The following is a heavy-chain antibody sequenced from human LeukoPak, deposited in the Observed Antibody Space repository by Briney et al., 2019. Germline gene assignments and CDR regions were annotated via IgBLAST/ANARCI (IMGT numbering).Heavy chain of an antibody. D-gene: IGHD3-10*01. CDR2: MNPNSGNT. CDR1: GYTFTSYD. V-gene: IGHV1-8*01. CDR3: ARVPRRGDRFDP. J-gene: IGHJ5*02. Sequence: RASVKVSFKASGYTFTSYDINWVRQATGQGLEWMGWMNPNSGNTGYAQKFQGRVTMTRNTSISTAYMELSSLRSEDTAVYYCARVPRRGDRFDPWGQGTLVTVSS.